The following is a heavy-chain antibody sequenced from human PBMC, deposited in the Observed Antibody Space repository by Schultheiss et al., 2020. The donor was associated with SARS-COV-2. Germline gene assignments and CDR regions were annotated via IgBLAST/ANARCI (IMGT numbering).Heavy chain of an antibody. CDR2: ISYDGSNK. CDR1: GFTFSSYG. J-gene: IGHJ5*02. Sequence: GGSLRLSCAASGFTFSSYGMHWVRQAPGKGLEWVAVISYDGSNKYYADSVKGRFTISRDNSKNTLYLQMNSLRAEDTAVYYCALSSSESWGQGTLVTVSS. CDR3: ALSSSES. D-gene: IGHD6-19*01. V-gene: IGHV3-30*03.